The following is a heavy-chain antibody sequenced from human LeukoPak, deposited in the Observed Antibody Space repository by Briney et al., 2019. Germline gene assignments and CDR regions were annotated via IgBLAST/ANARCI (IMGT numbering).Heavy chain of an antibody. CDR3: ATSRRVPGVSPCYFDY. Sequence: WETLSLTCTVSGGTISSNNYYWGWIRQPPGKGLEWIGSMFYSGTTSYNASLKSRVTISVDTYKNQFSLKLSSVTAADTAVYYCATSRRVPGVSPCYFDYWGQGTLLTVSS. J-gene: IGHJ4*02. D-gene: IGHD3-10*01. CDR1: GGTISSNNYY. CDR2: MFYSGTT. V-gene: IGHV4-39*01.